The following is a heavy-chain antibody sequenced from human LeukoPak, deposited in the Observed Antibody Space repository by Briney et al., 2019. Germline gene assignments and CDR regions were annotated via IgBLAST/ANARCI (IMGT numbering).Heavy chain of an antibody. Sequence: GGSLRLSCAASGFTFSSNYMSWVRQAPGKGLEWVSVIYSGGSTHYADSVKGRFTISRDNSKNTLYLQMNSLRAEDTAVYYCAITYYYDSSGKLDAFDIWGQGTMVTVSS. CDR1: GFTFSSNY. V-gene: IGHV3-53*01. CDR3: AITYYYDSSGKLDAFDI. J-gene: IGHJ3*02. CDR2: IYSGGST. D-gene: IGHD3-22*01.